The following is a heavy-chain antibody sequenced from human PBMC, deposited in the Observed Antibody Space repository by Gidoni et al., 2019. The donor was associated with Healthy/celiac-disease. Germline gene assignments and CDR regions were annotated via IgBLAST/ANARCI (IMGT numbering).Heavy chain of an antibody. J-gene: IGHJ3*02. CDR1: GFTFSSYS. CDR3: ARDPSLTGVRDDAFDI. Sequence: EVQLVESGGGLVQPGGSLRLSCAASGFTFSSYSMNWVRQAPGKGLEWVSYISSSSSTIYYADSVKGRFTISRDNAKNSLYLQMNSLRAEDTAVYYCARDPSLTGVRDDAFDIWGQGTMVTVSS. V-gene: IGHV3-48*01. D-gene: IGHD3-10*01. CDR2: ISSSSSTI.